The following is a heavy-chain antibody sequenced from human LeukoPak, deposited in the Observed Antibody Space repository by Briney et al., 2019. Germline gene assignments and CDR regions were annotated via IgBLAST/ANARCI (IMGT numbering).Heavy chain of an antibody. J-gene: IGHJ1*01. CDR2: IQYDGSNK. D-gene: IGHD3-9*01. Sequence: GGFLRLSCATSGFIFSSYGIHWVRQAPGKGLEWVAFIQYDGSNKYYADSVKGRFTISRDNSKNTLYLQMNSLRAEDTAVYYCAKDSFLSGILTGSLQHWGQGTLVTVSS. CDR3: AKDSFLSGILTGSLQH. V-gene: IGHV3-30*02. CDR1: GFIFSSYG.